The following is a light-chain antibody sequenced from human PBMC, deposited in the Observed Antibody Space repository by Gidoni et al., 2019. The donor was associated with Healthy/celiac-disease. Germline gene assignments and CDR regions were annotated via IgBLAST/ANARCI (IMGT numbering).Light chain of an antibody. Sequence: EIVMTPSPATLSVSPGERATLSCRASQLVSSNLAWYQQKPGQAPRLLIYGASTRATGIPARFSGSGSGTEFTLTISSLQSEDFAVYYCQQYNNWPRSSFGQGTKLEIK. CDR1: QLVSSN. CDR2: GAS. V-gene: IGKV3-15*01. J-gene: IGKJ2*03. CDR3: QQYNNWPRSS.